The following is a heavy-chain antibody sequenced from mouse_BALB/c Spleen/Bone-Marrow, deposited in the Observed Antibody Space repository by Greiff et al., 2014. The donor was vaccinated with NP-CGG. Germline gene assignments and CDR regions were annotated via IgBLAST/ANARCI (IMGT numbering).Heavy chain of an antibody. Sequence: VQLQQSGAELVKPGAPVKLSCKASGYTFSDYWMNWVKQRPGRGLEWIGRIDPSDIETHYNQKFKDKATLTVDKSSSTAYIQLSSLTSEDSAVYYCARSPRRYGTGYAMDYWGQGTSVTVAS. CDR3: ARSPRRYGTGYAMDY. CDR1: GYTFSDYW. J-gene: IGHJ4*01. D-gene: IGHD2-14*01. CDR2: IDPSDIET. V-gene: IGHV1-69*02.